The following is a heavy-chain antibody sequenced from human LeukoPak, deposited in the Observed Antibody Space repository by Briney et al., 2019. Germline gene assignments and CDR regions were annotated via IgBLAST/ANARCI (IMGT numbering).Heavy chain of an antibody. Sequence: GASVKVSCKASGGTFSSYAISWVRQAPGQGLERMGGIIPIFGTANCAQKFQGRVTITADESTSTAYMELSSLRSEDTAVYYCARVGGGNSHDPDAFDIWGQGTMVTVSS. CDR1: GGTFSSYA. J-gene: IGHJ3*02. D-gene: IGHD4-23*01. CDR2: IIPIFGTA. CDR3: ARVGGGNSHDPDAFDI. V-gene: IGHV1-69*01.